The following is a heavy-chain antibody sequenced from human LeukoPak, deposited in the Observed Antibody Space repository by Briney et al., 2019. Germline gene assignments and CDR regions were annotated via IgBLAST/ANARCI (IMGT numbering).Heavy chain of an antibody. CDR1: GGSFSGYY. Sequence: SETLSLTCAVYGGSFSGYYWSWIRQPPGKGLEWIGEINHSGSTNYNPSLKSRVTISVDTSKNQFSLKLSSVTAADTAVYYCARDNGSGDFDYWGQGTLVSVSS. CDR2: INHSGST. CDR3: ARDNGSGDFDY. D-gene: IGHD2-15*01. J-gene: IGHJ4*02. V-gene: IGHV4-34*01.